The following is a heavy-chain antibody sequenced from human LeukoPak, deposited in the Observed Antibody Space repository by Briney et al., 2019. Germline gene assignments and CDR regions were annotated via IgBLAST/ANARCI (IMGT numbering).Heavy chain of an antibody. CDR2: IYYSGST. J-gene: IGHJ5*02. CDR1: GGSISSGDYY. V-gene: IGHV4-30-4*08. CDR3: ARETVPAATTNWFDP. Sequence: SETLSLTCTVSGGSISSGDYYWSWIRQPPGKGLEWIGYIYYSGSTYYNPSLKSRVTISVDTSKNQFSLKLSSVTAADTAVYYCARETVPAATTNWFDPWGQATLVTVSS. D-gene: IGHD2-2*01.